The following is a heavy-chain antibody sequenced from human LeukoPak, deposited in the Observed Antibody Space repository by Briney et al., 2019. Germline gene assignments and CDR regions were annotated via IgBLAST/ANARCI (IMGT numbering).Heavy chain of an antibody. V-gene: IGHV4-34*01. D-gene: IGHD3-3*01. CDR1: GGSFSGYY. CDR3: ARAPRYDFWSGPTYGMDV. J-gene: IGHJ6*02. CDR2: INHSGST. Sequence: SETLSLTCAVYGGSFSGYYWSWICQPPGKGLEWIGEINHSGSTNYNPSLKSRVTISVDTSKNQFSLKLSSVTAADTAVYYCARAPRYDFWSGPTYGMDVWGQGTTVTVSS.